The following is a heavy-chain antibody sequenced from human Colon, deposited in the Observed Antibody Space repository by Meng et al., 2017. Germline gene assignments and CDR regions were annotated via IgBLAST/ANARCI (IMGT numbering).Heavy chain of an antibody. J-gene: IGHJ4*02. CDR2: INPSGGST. D-gene: IGHD4-23*01. CDR1: GYTFTSYY. CDR3: AREPFAPYGGSRVYDY. V-gene: IGHV1-46*01. Sequence: VRLVQSEVEVKQPGASVKVSCKPSGYTFTSYYMHWVRQAPGQGLEWMGIINPSGGSTSYAQKFQGRVTMTRDTSTSTVYMELSSLRSEDTAVYYCAREPFAPYGGSRVYDYWGQGTLVTVSS.